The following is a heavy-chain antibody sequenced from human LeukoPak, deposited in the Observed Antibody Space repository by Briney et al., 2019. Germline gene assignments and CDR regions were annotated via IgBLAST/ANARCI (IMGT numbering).Heavy chain of an antibody. Sequence: PGGSLRLSCSASGFTFSSYEMNWVRQAPGKGLEWISYISSSGATKYYADSVKGRFTMSRDNAKNSLYLQMNSLRVEDAALYYCARDLSSALYRGAFDLRGQGTVVTVSS. CDR3: ARDLSSALYRGAFDL. CDR1: GFTFSSYE. D-gene: IGHD6-19*01. CDR2: ISSSGATK. V-gene: IGHV3-48*03. J-gene: IGHJ3*01.